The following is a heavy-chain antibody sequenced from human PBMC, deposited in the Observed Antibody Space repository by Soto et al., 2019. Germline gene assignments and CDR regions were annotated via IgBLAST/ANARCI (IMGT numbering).Heavy chain of an antibody. CDR3: ARAGSDYGDYYYYGMDV. J-gene: IGHJ6*02. CDR2: TYYRSKWYN. CDR1: GDSVSSNSAA. V-gene: IGHV6-1*01. D-gene: IGHD4-17*01. Sequence: SQTLSLTCAISGDSVSSNSAAWNWIRQSPSRGLEWLGRTYYRSKWYNDYAVSVKSRITINPDTSKNQFSLQLNSVTPEDTAVYYCARAGSDYGDYYYYGMDVWGQGTTVTVSS.